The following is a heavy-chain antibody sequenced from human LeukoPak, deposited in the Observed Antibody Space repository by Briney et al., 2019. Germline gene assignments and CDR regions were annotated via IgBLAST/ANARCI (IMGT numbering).Heavy chain of an antibody. Sequence: ASVKVSCKASGYTFTSYAMHWVRQAPGQRLEWMGWINAGNGNTKYSQKFQGRVTITRDTSASTAYMELSSLRSEDTAVYYCARVGDTAMELDYWGQGTLVTVSS. J-gene: IGHJ4*02. D-gene: IGHD5-18*01. V-gene: IGHV1-3*01. CDR2: INAGNGNT. CDR1: GYTFTSYA. CDR3: ARVGDTAMELDY.